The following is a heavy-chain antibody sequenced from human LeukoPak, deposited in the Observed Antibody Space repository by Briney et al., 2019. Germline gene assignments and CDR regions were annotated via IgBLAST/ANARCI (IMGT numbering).Heavy chain of an antibody. CDR2: ISYDGSNK. V-gene: IGHV3-30-3*01. Sequence: GGSLRLSCAASGFTFSSYAMHWVRQAPGKGLEWVAVISYDGSNKYYADSVKGRFTISRDNSKNTLYLQINSLRAEDTAVYYCAREIEYSSSWTGDYWGQGTLVTVSS. CDR3: AREIEYSSSWTGDY. CDR1: GFTFSSYA. J-gene: IGHJ4*02. D-gene: IGHD6-13*01.